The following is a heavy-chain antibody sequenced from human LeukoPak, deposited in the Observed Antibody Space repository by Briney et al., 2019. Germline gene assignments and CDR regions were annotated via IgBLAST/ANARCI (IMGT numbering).Heavy chain of an antibody. Sequence: LSLTCTVSGGSISSGGYYWSWIRQHPGKGLEWIAYISVRAGTIYYGDSAEGRFTISRDDAKNSLYLQMNSLRVEDTAIYYCAKDFPHYYETSHGMDVWGQGTTVTVS. V-gene: IGHV3-11*04. CDR1: GGSISSGGYY. CDR2: ISVRAGTI. CDR3: AKDFPHYYETSHGMDV. D-gene: IGHD3-22*01. J-gene: IGHJ6*02.